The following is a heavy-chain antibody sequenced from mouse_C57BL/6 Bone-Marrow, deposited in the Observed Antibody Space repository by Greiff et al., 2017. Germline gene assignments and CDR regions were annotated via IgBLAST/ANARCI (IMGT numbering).Heavy chain of an antibody. Sequence: LQQSGAELARPGASVKLSCKASGYTFTSYGISWVKQRTGQGLEWIGEIYPRSGNTYYNEKFKGKATLTADKSSSTAYMELRSLTSEDSAVYFCARGSLYAMDYWGQGTSVTVSS. CDR2: IYPRSGNT. J-gene: IGHJ4*01. D-gene: IGHD1-1*01. V-gene: IGHV1-81*01. CDR3: ARGSLYAMDY. CDR1: GYTFTSYG.